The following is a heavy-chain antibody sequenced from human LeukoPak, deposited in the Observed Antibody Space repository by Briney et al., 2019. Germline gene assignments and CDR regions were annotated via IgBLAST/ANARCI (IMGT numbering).Heavy chain of an antibody. CDR3: ARDLSIAGFDP. V-gene: IGHV4-39*07. J-gene: IGHJ5*02. Sequence: SETLSLTCTVSGGSIRSGDYYWSWIRQPPGKGLEWIGSIYYSGSTYYNPSLKSRVTISVDTSKNQFSLKLSSVTAADTAVYYCARDLSIAGFDPWGQGTLVTVSS. D-gene: IGHD6-6*01. CDR1: GGSIRSGDYY. CDR2: IYYSGST.